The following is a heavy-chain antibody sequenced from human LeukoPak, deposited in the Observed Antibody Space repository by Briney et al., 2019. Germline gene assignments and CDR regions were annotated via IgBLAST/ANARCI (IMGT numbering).Heavy chain of an antibody. CDR1: GFTFSSYS. CDR3: ARGGIGDYGGTDYYYYYMDV. Sequence: GGSLRLSCAASGFTFSSYSMNWVRQAPGKGLEWVSSISSSSSYIYYADSVKGRFTISRDNAKNSLYLQMNSLRAEDTAVYYCARGGIGDYGGTDYYYYYMDVWGKGTTVTVSS. D-gene: IGHD4-23*01. V-gene: IGHV3-21*01. CDR2: ISSSSSYI. J-gene: IGHJ6*03.